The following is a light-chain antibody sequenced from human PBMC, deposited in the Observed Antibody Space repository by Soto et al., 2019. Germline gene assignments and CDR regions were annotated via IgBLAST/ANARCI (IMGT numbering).Light chain of an antibody. CDR1: QSVSSN. J-gene: IGKJ1*01. CDR3: QQYGSSPRT. Sequence: EIVMTQSPATLSLSHGERATLSCRASQSVSSNLAWYQQKPGQAPRLLIYGASSRATGIPDRFSGSGSGTDFTLTISRLEPEDFAVYYCQQYGSSPRTFGQGTKVDIK. CDR2: GAS. V-gene: IGKV3-20*01.